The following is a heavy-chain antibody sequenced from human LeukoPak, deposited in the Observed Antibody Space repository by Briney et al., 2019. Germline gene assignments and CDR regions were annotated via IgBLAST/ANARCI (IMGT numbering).Heavy chain of an antibody. CDR1: GYTFAGYY. D-gene: IGHD4-17*01. Sequence: ASVKVSCKASGYTFAGYYMHWVRQAPGQGLEWMGWINPNSGGTDYAQKFQGRVTMARDTSISTAYMELSSLTSDDTAVYYCRTDRYGDYGDYIDYWGQGTLVTVSS. J-gene: IGHJ4*02. CDR2: INPNSGGT. CDR3: RTDRYGDYGDYIDY. V-gene: IGHV1-2*02.